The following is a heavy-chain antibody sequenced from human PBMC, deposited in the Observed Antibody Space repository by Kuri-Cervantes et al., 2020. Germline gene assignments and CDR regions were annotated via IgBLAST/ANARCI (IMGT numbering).Heavy chain of an antibody. CDR1: GFTFTSYS. CDR2: ISSSSSLI. V-gene: IGHV3-48*04. D-gene: IGHD2-15*01. CDR3: ARRSGGSCYSGMYGALDI. Sequence: GESLKISCAASGFTFTSYSMNWVRQAPGKGLEWVSYISSSSSLIYYADSVKGRFTISRDNAKNSLYLQMNSLRAEDTALYYCARRSGGSCYSGMYGALDIWGQGTMVTVSS. J-gene: IGHJ3*02.